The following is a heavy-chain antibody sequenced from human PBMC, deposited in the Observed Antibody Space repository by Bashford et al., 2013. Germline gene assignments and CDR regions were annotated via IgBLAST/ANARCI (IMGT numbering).Heavy chain of an antibody. Sequence: SVKVSCKASGGTFSSYAISWVRQAPGQGLEWMGGIIPIFGTANYAEISGQNQHDSGQLHRDSLPGVDQLRSDDTGVYFCARGVLDINYRMNWLGPWGPGSLVTVSS. CDR3: ARGVLDINYRMNWLGP. CDR1: GGTFSSYA. D-gene: IGHD3-10*01. V-gene: IGHV1-69*06. J-gene: IGHJ5*02. CDR2: IIPIFGTA.